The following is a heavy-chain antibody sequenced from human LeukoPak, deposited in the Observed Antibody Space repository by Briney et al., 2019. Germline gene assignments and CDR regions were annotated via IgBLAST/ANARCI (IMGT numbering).Heavy chain of an antibody. V-gene: IGHV3-53*01. CDR1: EFSVGSNY. D-gene: IGHD2-2*01. Sequence: GGSLRLSCAASEFSVGSNYMTWVRQAPGKGLEWVSLIYSGGSTYYADSVKGRFTISRDNSKNTLYLQMNSLRAEDTAVYYCAKDRHAPGRYCSSTTCFPFDPWGQGTLVTVSS. CDR2: IYSGGST. CDR3: AKDRHAPGRYCSSTTCFPFDP. J-gene: IGHJ5*02.